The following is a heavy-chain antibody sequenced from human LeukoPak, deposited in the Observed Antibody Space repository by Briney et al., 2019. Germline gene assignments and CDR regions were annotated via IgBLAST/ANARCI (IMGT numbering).Heavy chain of an antibody. J-gene: IGHJ4*02. CDR1: GFTFSSSA. D-gene: IGHD6-13*01. Sequence: GGSLRLSCAASGFTFSSSAMSWVRQAPGKGLEWVAVISYDGSNKYYADSVKGRFTISRDNSKNTLYLQMNSLRAEDTAVYYCAKNLGSSWFPDWGQGTLVTVSS. CDR3: AKNLGSSWFPD. CDR2: ISYDGSNK. V-gene: IGHV3-30*18.